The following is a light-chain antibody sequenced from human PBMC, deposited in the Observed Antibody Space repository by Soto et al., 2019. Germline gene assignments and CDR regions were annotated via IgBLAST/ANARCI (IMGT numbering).Light chain of an antibody. V-gene: IGKV3-15*01. CDR3: QQYNKWRT. CDR1: QSVSSN. CDR2: GAS. Sequence: EIVMTQSPATLSASPGERATLSCRASQSVSSNLAWYQQKPGQAPRLLIYGASTRATGIPARISGSGSGTKFTLTITSLQSEDFAVYYCQQYNKWRTFGQGTKVDIK. J-gene: IGKJ1*01.